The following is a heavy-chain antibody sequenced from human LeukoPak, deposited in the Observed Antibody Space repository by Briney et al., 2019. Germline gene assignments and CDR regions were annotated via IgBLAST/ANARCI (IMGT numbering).Heavy chain of an antibody. CDR3: ARDGWDRDY. CDR2: ISWNSGSI. V-gene: IGHV3-9*01. D-gene: IGHD1-26*01. Sequence: GGSLRLSCAASEFTVSTNYMNWVRQAPGKGLEWVSGISWNSGSIGYADSVKGRFTISRDNAKNSLYLQMKSLRAEDTALYYCARDGWDRDYWGQGTLVTVSS. CDR1: EFTVSTNY. J-gene: IGHJ4*02.